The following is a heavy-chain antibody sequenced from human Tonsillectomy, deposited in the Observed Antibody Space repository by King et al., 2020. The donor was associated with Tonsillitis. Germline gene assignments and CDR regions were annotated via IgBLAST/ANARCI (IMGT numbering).Heavy chain of an antibody. CDR3: ARDLDGMDV. Sequence: QLVQSGAEVKKPGSSVKVSCKVSGGTFTTYAINWVRQAPGQGLEWLGGIIPIFGRANYAQKFQGRVTITADESTSTAYMELNRLRSEDTAVYYCARDLDGMDVWGQGTTVTVSS. CDR1: GGTFTTYA. J-gene: IGHJ6*02. V-gene: IGHV1-69*01. CDR2: IIPIFGRA.